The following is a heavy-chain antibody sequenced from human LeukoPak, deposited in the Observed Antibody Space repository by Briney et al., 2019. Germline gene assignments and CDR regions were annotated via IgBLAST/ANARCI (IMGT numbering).Heavy chain of an antibody. Sequence: GGSLRLSCAASGFTFSSYAMSWVRQAPGKGLEWVSAISGSGITTYYADSVKGRFTISRDNSKNTQYLQMNSLRAEDTAVFYCAKGGSYDYYWGQGILVTVSS. D-gene: IGHD5-12*01. J-gene: IGHJ4*02. V-gene: IGHV3-23*01. CDR2: ISGSGITT. CDR3: AKGGSYDYY. CDR1: GFTFSSYA.